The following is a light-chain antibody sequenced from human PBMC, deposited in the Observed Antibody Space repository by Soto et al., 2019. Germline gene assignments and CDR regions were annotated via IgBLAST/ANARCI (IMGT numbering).Light chain of an antibody. J-gene: IGLJ1*01. CDR3: SSYAGSSTYV. CDR1: SSDVGGYNY. V-gene: IGLV2-8*01. Sequence: QFALTQPPSASGSPGQSVTISCTGTSSDVGGYNYVSWYQHHPGKAPKLIIYEVSKRPSGVPDRFSGSKSGNTASLTVSGLQAEDEADYYCSSYAGSSTYVFGTGTKLTVL. CDR2: EVS.